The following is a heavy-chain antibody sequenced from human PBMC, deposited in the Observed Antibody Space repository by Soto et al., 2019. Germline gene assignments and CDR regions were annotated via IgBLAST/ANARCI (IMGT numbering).Heavy chain of an antibody. CDR1: GYTLTELS. V-gene: IGHV1-24*01. CDR2: FDPEDGET. Sequence: GASVKVSCKVSGYTLTELSMHWVRQAPGKGLEWMGGFDPEDGETIYAQKFQGRVTMTEDTSTDTAYMELGSLRSEDTAVYYCATKPNRISVAPTPLVFDYWGQGTLVTVSS. J-gene: IGHJ4*02. D-gene: IGHD2-15*01. CDR3: ATKPNRISVAPTPLVFDY.